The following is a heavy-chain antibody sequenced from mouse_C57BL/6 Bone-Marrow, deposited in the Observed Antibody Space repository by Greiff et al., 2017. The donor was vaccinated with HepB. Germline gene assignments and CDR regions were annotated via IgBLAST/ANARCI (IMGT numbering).Heavy chain of an antibody. D-gene: IGHD1-1*01. CDR1: GFTFSDYG. CDR2: ISSGSSTI. Sequence: EVQLQESGGGLVKPGGSLKLSCAASGFTFSDYGMHWVRQAPEKGLEWVAYISSGSSTIYYADTVKGRFTISRDNAKNTLFLQMTSLRSEDTAMYYCARRGTVVPHWYFDVWGTGTTVTVSS. CDR3: ARRGTVVPHWYFDV. J-gene: IGHJ1*03. V-gene: IGHV5-17*01.